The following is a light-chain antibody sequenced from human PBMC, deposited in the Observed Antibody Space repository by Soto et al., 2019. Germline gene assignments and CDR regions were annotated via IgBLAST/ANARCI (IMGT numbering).Light chain of an antibody. CDR3: QHYGSSET. Sequence: EIVLTQSPGTLSLSPGERATLSCRASQSVSSSYLAWYQQKPGQALRLLIYGASSRATVIQDRFSGSGSGTDFTLTINRLEPEDLAVYYCQHYGSSETFGQGTKLEIK. V-gene: IGKV3-20*01. J-gene: IGKJ2*01. CDR2: GAS. CDR1: QSVSSSY.